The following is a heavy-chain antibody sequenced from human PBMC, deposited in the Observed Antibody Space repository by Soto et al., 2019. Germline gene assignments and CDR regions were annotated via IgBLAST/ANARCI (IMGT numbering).Heavy chain of an antibody. J-gene: IGHJ4*02. D-gene: IGHD2-8*02. CDR1: GGSISSSDYY. CDR3: ARDKITGLFDY. Sequence: SETLSLTCTVSGGSISSSDYYWGWIRQPPGKGLEWIGDINHSGSTTYNPSLKSRVTISVDTSKNQFSLKLTSVTAADTAVYYCARDKITGLFDYWGQGTLVAVSS. CDR2: INHSGST. V-gene: IGHV4-39*07.